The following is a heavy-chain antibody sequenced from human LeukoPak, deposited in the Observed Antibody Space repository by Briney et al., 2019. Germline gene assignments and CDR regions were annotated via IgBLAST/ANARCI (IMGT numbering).Heavy chain of an antibody. V-gene: IGHV3-21*01. Sequence: GGSLRLSCTASGFTFSDYSMNWVRQAPGKGLEWVSSISDSSRYIYYADSVKGRFTISRDNARNSLYLQMNSLRAEDTAVYYCASSPIGSGWYDYWGQGTLVTVSS. CDR1: GFTFSDYS. J-gene: IGHJ4*02. D-gene: IGHD6-19*01. CDR2: ISDSSRYI. CDR3: ASSPIGSGWYDY.